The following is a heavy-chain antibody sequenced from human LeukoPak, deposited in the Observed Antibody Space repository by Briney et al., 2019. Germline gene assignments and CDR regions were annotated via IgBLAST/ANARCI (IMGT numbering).Heavy chain of an antibody. CDR2: ISSSSYI. V-gene: IGHV3-21*01. Sequence: GGSLRLSCTASGFNFKNYAMAWVRLAPGKGLEWVSSISSSSYIYYADSVKGRFTISRDNAKNSLYLQMNSLRAEDTAVYYCARVNDYWGQGTLVTVSS. CDR3: ARVNDY. J-gene: IGHJ4*02. CDR1: GFNFKNYA.